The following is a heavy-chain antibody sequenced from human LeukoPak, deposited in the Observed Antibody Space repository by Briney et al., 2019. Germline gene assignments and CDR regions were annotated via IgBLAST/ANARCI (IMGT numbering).Heavy chain of an antibody. V-gene: IGHV4-31*03. D-gene: IGHD1-1*01. CDR1: GGSISSGGYY. Sequence: SQTLSLTRTVSGGSISSGGYYWSWIRQHPGKGLEWIGYIYYSGSTYYNPSLKSRVTISVDTSKNQFSLKLSSVTAADTAVYYCASHPRTNYYFDYWGQGTLVTVSS. J-gene: IGHJ4*02. CDR3: ASHPRTNYYFDY. CDR2: IYYSGST.